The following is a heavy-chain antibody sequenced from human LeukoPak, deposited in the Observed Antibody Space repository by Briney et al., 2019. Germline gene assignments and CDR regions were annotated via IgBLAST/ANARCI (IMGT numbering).Heavy chain of an antibody. CDR1: GFIFGSYG. D-gene: IGHD5-18*01. V-gene: IGHV3-23*01. Sequence: GGSLRLSCTASGFIFGSYGMNWVRQAPGKGLEWVSAISGGSRDAYYVDSVKGRFLISRDNSKNTLYLQMNSLRAEDTAVYYCAKGGYPARYYYMDVWGKGTTVTISS. CDR3: AKGGYPARYYYMDV. J-gene: IGHJ6*03. CDR2: ISGGSRDA.